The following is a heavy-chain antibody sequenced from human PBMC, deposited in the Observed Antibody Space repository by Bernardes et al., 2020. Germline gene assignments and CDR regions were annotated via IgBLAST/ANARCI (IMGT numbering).Heavy chain of an antibody. CDR1: GFTFSINA. Sequence: GGSLRLSRAASGFTFSINAMAWVRQAPGQGLEWVSIIDAGGRSTNYADFARGRFTISKDNSEDTLYLQLSSLRGEDTAIYYCAKLKGQSADYWGQGTLVTVSS. V-gene: IGHV3-23*01. CDR2: IDAGGRST. CDR3: AKLKGQSADY. J-gene: IGHJ4*02.